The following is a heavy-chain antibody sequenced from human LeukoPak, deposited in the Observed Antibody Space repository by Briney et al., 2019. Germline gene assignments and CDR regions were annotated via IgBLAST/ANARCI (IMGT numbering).Heavy chain of an antibody. V-gene: IGHV3-7*01. CDR2: INQGGSKT. CDR3: ARIGYSSSAFDY. D-gene: IGHD6-13*01. J-gene: IGHJ4*02. Sequence: GGSLRLSCAASGFSFSNYWMSWVRQAPGKGLEWVANINQGGSKTYFADSMKGRFTISRDNAKNSLYLQMNSLRAEDTAVIYCARIGYSSSAFDYWGQGTLVTVSS. CDR1: GFSFSNYW.